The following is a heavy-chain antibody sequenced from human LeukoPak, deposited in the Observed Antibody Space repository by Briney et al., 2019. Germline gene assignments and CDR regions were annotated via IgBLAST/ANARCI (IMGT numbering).Heavy chain of an antibody. CDR1: DYSISSGFF. CDR2: IYRTRST. V-gene: IGHV4-38-2*02. D-gene: IGHD3-3*01. J-gene: IGHJ4*02. CDR3: ARGEDVSGYRTDC. Sequence: SETLSLTCTVSDYSISSGFFWGWVRQSPGKGLEWIGNIYRTRSTNHHPSLKSRVTISVDTSKNQFSLKLSSVTAADTAIYYCARGEDVSGYRTDCWGQGTLVTVSS.